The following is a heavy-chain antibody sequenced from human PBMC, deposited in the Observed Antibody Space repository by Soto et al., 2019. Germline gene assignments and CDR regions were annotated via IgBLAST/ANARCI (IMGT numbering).Heavy chain of an antibody. V-gene: IGHV1-18*01. D-gene: IGHD1-1*01. CDR3: ARGRYGDY. CDR1: GYTFTSYG. J-gene: IGHJ4*02. CDR2: SSAHNGNT. Sequence: QVHLVQSGAEVKKPGASVKVSCKASGYTFTSYGITWVRQAPGQGLEWMGGSSAHNGNTDYAQKLQGRVIVTRDTSTSTAYMELRSLISDDTAVYYCARGRYGDYWGQGALVTVSS.